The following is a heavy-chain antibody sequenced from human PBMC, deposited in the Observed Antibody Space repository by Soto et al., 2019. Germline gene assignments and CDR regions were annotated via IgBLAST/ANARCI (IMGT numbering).Heavy chain of an antibody. D-gene: IGHD3-22*01. V-gene: IGHV1-46*01. CDR3: ARGYDSSGYYYVQSAFDI. CDR1: GYTFTRYY. CDR2: INPSGGST. Sequence: GASVTVSCTASGYTFTRYYMHWVRQAPGQGLEWMGIINPSGGSTSYAQKFQGRVTMTRDTSTSTVYMELSSLRSEDTAVYYCARGYDSSGYYYVQSAFDIWGQGTMVTVSS. J-gene: IGHJ3*02.